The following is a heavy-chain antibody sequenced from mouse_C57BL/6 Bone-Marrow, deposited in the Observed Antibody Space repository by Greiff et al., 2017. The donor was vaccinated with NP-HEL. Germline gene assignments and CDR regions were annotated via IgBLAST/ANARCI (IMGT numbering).Heavy chain of an antibody. CDR3: ARHLLTGDY. CDR1: GFTFSDYY. V-gene: IGHV5-12*01. J-gene: IGHJ4*01. Sequence: EVKLVESGGGLVQPGGSLKLSCAASGFTFSDYYMYWVRQTPEKRLEWVAYLSNGGGSTSYPDTVKGRFTISRDNAKNTLYLQMSRLKSEDTAMYYCARHLLTGDYWGQGTSVTVSS. D-gene: IGHD4-1*01. CDR2: LSNGGGST.